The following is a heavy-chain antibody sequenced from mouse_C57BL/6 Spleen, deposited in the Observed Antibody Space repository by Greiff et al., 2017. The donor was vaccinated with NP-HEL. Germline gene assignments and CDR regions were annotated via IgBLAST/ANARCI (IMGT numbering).Heavy chain of an antibody. CDR3: ARDARYYYGSSSSWFAY. CDR1: GFTFSDFY. CDR2: SRNKANDYTT. D-gene: IGHD1-1*01. Sequence: EVQLVESGGGLVQSGRSLRLSCATSGFTFSDFYMEWVRQAPGKGLEWIAASRNKANDYTTEYSASVKGRFIVSRDTSQSILYLQMNALRAEDTAIYYCARDARYYYGSSSSWFAYWGQGTLVTVSA. J-gene: IGHJ3*01. V-gene: IGHV7-1*01.